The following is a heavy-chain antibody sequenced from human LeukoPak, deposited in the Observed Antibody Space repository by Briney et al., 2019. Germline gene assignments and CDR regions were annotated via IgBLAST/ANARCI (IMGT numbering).Heavy chain of an antibody. CDR3: ARGVTCTSTSCPDY. CDR2: ISSSSNYI. D-gene: IGHD2-2*01. V-gene: IGHV3-21*01. CDR1: GFTFSTYS. J-gene: IGHJ4*02. Sequence: GGSLRLSCAASGFTFSTYSMNWVRQAPGKGLEWVSSISSSSNYIYYADSVKGRFTISRDNAKNSLYLQMNSLRAEDTAVYYCARGVTCTSTSCPDYWGQGTLVTVSS.